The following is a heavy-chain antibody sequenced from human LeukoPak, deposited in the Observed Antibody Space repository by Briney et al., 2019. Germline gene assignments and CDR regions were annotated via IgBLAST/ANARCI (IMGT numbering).Heavy chain of an antibody. CDR3: ARVGGYYGSGSYYPSSQLFDP. CDR1: GGSISSYY. Sequence: PSETLSLTCTVSGGSISSYYWSWIRQPPGKGLEWIGYIYYSGSTNYNPSLKSRVTISVDTSKNQFSLKLSSVSAADTAVYYCARVGGYYGSGSYYPSSQLFDPWGQGTLVTVSS. J-gene: IGHJ5*02. V-gene: IGHV4-59*01. D-gene: IGHD3-10*01. CDR2: IYYSGST.